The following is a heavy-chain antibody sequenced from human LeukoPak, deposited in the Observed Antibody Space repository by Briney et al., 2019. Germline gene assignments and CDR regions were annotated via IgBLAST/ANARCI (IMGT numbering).Heavy chain of an antibody. CDR3: ARVTEYSTAGMRY. J-gene: IGHJ4*02. V-gene: IGHV3-74*01. D-gene: IGHD6-13*01. Sequence: PGGSLRLSCAASGLTFSSHWMHWVRQAPGKGLVWVSRITNDGSSTTYADSVKGRFTISRDNAKNMLYLQVNSLRAEDTAVYYCARVTEYSTAGMRYWGQGIQVTVSS. CDR2: ITNDGSST. CDR1: GLTFSSHW.